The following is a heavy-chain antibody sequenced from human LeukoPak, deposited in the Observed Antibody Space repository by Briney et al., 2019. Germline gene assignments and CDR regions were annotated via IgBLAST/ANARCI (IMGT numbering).Heavy chain of an antibody. CDR2: TYYMSKLYN. V-gene: IGHV6-1*01. J-gene: IGHJ5*02. Sequence: PSQTLSLTCAISGDSFSSNTVAWNWIRQSPSRGLEWLGRTYYMSKLYNDYAISVKSRITINPDTSKNQFSLQLNSVTPEDTAVYYCARDLRWEPRMNWFDPWGQGTLVTVSS. CDR1: GDSFSSNTVA. CDR3: ARDLRWEPRMNWFDP. D-gene: IGHD1-26*01.